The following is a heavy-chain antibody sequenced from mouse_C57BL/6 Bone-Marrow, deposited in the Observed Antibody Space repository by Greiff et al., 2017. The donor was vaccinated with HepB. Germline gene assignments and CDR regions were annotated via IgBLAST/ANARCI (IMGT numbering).Heavy chain of an antibody. CDR1: GYTFTEYT. V-gene: IGHV1-62-2*01. CDR3: ARHEVYYYGSSHWYFDV. J-gene: IGHJ1*03. Sequence: QVQLQQSGDELVKPGASVKLSCKASGYTFTEYTIHWVKQRSGQGLEWIGWFYPGSGSIKYNEKFKDKATLTADKSSSTVYMELSRLTSEDSAVYFCARHEVYYYGSSHWYFDVWGTGTTVTVSS. CDR2: FYPGSGSI. D-gene: IGHD1-1*01.